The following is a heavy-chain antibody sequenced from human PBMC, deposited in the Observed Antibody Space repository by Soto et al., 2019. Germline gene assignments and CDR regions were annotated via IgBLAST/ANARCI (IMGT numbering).Heavy chain of an antibody. CDR1: GYSFTDYH. CDR2: INPKSGGT. CDR3: ARGHSTDCSNGVCSFFYNHEMDV. D-gene: IGHD2-8*01. J-gene: IGHJ6*02. Sequence: ASVKVSCKASGYSFTDYHIHWVRQAPGQGLEWLGRINPKSGGTSTAQKFQGWVTMTRDRSISTVYMELSRLRSDDTAVYFCARGHSTDCSNGVCSFFYNHEMDVWGQGTTVTVSS. V-gene: IGHV1-2*04.